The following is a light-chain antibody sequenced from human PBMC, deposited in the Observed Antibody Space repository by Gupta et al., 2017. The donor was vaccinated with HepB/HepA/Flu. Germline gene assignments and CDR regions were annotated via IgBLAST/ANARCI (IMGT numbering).Light chain of an antibody. CDR2: DVS. CDR3: SSSTRSSSLVF. CDR1: SSDVGGYNY. V-gene: IGLV2-14*01. Sequence: SALTPPASVSGSPGQSITISCTGTSSDVGGYNYVSWYQQHPGKAPKLMIYDVSNRPSGVSNRFSGSKSGPTSSLPLSSLPAEDAAASSCSSSTRSSSLVFFGTGTTLPVL. J-gene: IGLJ1*01.